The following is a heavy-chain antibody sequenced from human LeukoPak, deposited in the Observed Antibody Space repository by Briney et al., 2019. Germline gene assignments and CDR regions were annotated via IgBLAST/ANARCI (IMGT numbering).Heavy chain of an antibody. Sequence: PGGSLRLSCAASGFTFSSYEMNWVRQAPGKGLEWVSYISSSGSTIYYADSVKGRFTISRDNAKNSLYLQMNSLRAEDTAVYYCARVGQQLVLASFDYWGQGPLVTVAS. CDR1: GFTFSSYE. J-gene: IGHJ4*02. CDR2: ISSSGSTI. V-gene: IGHV3-48*03. D-gene: IGHD6-13*01. CDR3: ARVGQQLVLASFDY.